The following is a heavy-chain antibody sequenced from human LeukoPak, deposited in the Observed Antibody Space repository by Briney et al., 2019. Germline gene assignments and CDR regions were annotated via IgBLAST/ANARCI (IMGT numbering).Heavy chain of an antibody. V-gene: IGHV1-18*01. J-gene: IGHJ6*02. CDR2: ISAHNGNT. Sequence: GASVKVSCKASGYTFTSYGISWVRQAPGQGLEWMGWISAHNGNTNYAQKFQGRVTMTRNTSISTAYMELSSLRSEDTAVYYCARMSSTYYYGMDVWGQGTTVTVSS. CDR3: ARMSSTYYYGMDV. CDR1: GYTFTSYG. D-gene: IGHD2-2*01.